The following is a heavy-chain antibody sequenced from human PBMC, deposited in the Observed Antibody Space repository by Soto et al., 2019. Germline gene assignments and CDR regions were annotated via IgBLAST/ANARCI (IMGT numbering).Heavy chain of an antibody. V-gene: IGHV1-69*01. J-gene: IGHJ4*02. CDR1: GGTFSSYA. D-gene: IGHD2-15*01. CDR3: ARAEECSGGSCYSSIDS. Sequence: HVQLVQSGAEVKKPGSSVKVSCKASGGTFSSYAISWVRQAPGQGLEWMGGIIPIFGTANYAQKFQGRVTITADESTSRAYMELSSLRSEDTAVYYCARAEECSGGSCYSSIDSWGQGSLVTVSS. CDR2: IIPIFGTA.